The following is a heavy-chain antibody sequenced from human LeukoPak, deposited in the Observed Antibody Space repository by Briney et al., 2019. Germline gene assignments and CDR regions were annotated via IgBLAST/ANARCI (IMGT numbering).Heavy chain of an antibody. CDR2: ISSSSSYI. D-gene: IGHD6-13*01. CDR3: ASKERKAAAANGSY. V-gene: IGHV3-21*01. J-gene: IGHJ4*02. CDR1: GFTFSSYS. Sequence: KPGGSLRLSCAPSGFTFSSYSMNWVRQAPGKGLEWVSSISSSSSYIYYAASVKGRFTISRDNAKNSLYLQMTSLRAEDTAVYYCASKERKAAAANGSYWGQGTLVTVSS.